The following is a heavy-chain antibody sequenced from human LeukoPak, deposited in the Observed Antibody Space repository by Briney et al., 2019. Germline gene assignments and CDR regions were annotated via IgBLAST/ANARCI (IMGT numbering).Heavy chain of an antibody. CDR2: ISGSGGST. CDR3: AKDLVYDSSGYYDPVAFDI. Sequence: GGSLRLSCAASGFTFSSYAMSWVRQAPGKGLEWVSAISGSGGSTYYADSVKGRFTISRDNSKNTLYLQMNSLRAEDTAVYYCAKDLVYDSSGYYDPVAFDIWGQGTMVTVSS. D-gene: IGHD3-22*01. J-gene: IGHJ3*02. CDR1: GFTFSSYA. V-gene: IGHV3-23*01.